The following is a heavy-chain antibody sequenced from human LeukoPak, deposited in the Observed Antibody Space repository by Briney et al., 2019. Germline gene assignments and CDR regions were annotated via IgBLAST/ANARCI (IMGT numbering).Heavy chain of an antibody. Sequence: SETLSLTXTVSGGSISSYYWSWIRQPPGKGLEWIGYIYYSGSTNYNPSLKSRVTISVDTSKNQFSLKLSSVTAADTAVYYCARGARRGWFDPWGQGTLVTVSS. D-gene: IGHD3-16*01. CDR1: GGSISSYY. CDR3: ARGARRGWFDP. J-gene: IGHJ5*02. V-gene: IGHV4-59*01. CDR2: IYYSGST.